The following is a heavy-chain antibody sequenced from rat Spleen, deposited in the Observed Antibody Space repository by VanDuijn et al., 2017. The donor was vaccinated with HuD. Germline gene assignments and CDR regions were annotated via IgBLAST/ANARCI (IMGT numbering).Heavy chain of an antibody. V-gene: IGHV5-31*01. CDR3: TRDKDPPLAY. D-gene: IGHD3-1*01. Sequence: EVQLVESGGGLVQPGRSLKLSCVASGFTVNNYWMNWIRQAPGKGLEWVASITNTGGSTYYPDPVKGRFTIFRDNAKSTLYLQINSLRSEDTATYYCTRDKDPPLAYWGEGTLVTVSS. CDR2: ITNTGGST. J-gene: IGHJ3*01. CDR1: GFTVNNYW.